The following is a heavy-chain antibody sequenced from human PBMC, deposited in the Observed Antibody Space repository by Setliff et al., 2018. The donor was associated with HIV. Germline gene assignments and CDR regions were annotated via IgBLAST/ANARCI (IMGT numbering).Heavy chain of an antibody. Sequence: KTSETLSLTCTVSGGSISSGNYYWNWIRQPAGKGLEWIGHIDASGSTNYNPSLKSRVTISVDTSKSQFSLKLSCVTAADTAVHYCARRAVAVDSFDYWGQGTLVTVSS. J-gene: IGHJ4*02. D-gene: IGHD6-19*01. CDR1: GGSISSGNYY. CDR3: ARRAVAVDSFDY. V-gene: IGHV4-61*09. CDR2: IDASGST.